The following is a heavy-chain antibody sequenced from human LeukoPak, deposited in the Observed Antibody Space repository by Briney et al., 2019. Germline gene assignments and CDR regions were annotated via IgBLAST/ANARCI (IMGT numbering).Heavy chain of an antibody. D-gene: IGHD6-13*01. CDR2: IYYSGST. V-gene: IGHV4-59*01. CDR3: ARDTAERGTSSWYYYYYYGMDV. CDR1: GGSISSYY. Sequence: PSETLSLTCTVSGGSISSYYWSWIRQPPGKGLDWTGYIYYSGSTNYNPSLKSRVTISVDTSKNQFSLKLSSVTAADTAVYYCARDTAERGTSSWYYYYYYGMDVWGQGTTVTVSS. J-gene: IGHJ6*02.